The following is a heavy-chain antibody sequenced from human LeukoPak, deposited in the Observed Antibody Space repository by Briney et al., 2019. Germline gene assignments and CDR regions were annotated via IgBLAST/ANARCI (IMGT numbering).Heavy chain of an antibody. D-gene: IGHD2-21*01. CDR1: GGVFTTYD. Sequence: SVKVSCKASGGVFTTYDISWVRQAPGQGLEWMGGIIPFLGTTNYAQKFQGRVTITADEPSRTAYMELTYLRSDDTAVYYCTIIPNVILFTHYFEYWGQGTLVTVSS. CDR2: IIPFLGTT. CDR3: TIIPNVILFTHYFEY. J-gene: IGHJ4*02. V-gene: IGHV1-69*13.